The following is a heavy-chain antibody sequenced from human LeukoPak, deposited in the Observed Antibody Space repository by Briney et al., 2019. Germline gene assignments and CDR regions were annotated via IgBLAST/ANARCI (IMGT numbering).Heavy chain of an antibody. CDR2: INHSGST. V-gene: IGHV4-34*01. D-gene: IGHD3-22*01. Sequence: SETLSLTCAVYGGSFSGYYWSWIRPPPGKGLEWIGEINHSGSTNYNPSLKSRVTISVNTSKNQFSLKLSSVTAADAAVYYCARGHWNYDSSGYYHDYWGQGTLVTVSS. J-gene: IGHJ4*02. CDR3: ARGHWNYDSSGYYHDY. CDR1: GGSFSGYY.